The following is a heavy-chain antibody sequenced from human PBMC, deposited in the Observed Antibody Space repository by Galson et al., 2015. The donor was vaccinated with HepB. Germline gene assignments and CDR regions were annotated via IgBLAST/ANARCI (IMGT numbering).Heavy chain of an antibody. V-gene: IGHV3-7*01. J-gene: IGHJ6*02. D-gene: IGHD2-21*01. CDR3: ATGHFHMGS. Sequence: SLRLSCAVSRFAFGSFWMSWVRQAPGKGLEWVAHIRGDGNEKYYVESVKGRFTISRDNAKNSLYLQMDSLRAEDTAVYYCATGHFHMGSWGQWTTVTVAS. CDR1: RFAFGSFW. CDR2: IRGDGNEK.